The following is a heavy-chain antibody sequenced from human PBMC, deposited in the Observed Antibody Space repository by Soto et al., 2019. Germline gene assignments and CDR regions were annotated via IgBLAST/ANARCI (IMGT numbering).Heavy chain of an antibody. CDR3: TRDERD. Sequence: SETLSLTCAVSGGPISSSDWWSWVRQTPGKGLEWIGEILHSGSTNYNPSLKSRVTILVDKSKNQFSLKLSSVTAADTAIYYCTRDERDWGQGTLVTVSS. V-gene: IGHV4-4*02. CDR2: ILHSGST. CDR1: GGPISSSDW. J-gene: IGHJ4*02.